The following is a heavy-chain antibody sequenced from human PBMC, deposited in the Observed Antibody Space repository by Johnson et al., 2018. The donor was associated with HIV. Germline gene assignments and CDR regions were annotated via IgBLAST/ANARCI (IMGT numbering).Heavy chain of an antibody. V-gene: IGHV3-30*19. CDR2: ISYDGSNT. Sequence: QVQLVESGGGLIQPGGSLRLSCAASGFTFSSYGMHWVRQAPGKGLEWVAFISYDGSNTYYADSVKGRFTISRDISKNTLYFQMNSLRAEDTAVYYCARASWVVYDYRAFDMWGQGTMVTVSS. J-gene: IGHJ3*02. CDR3: ARASWVVYDYRAFDM. D-gene: IGHD5/OR15-5a*01. CDR1: GFTFSSYG.